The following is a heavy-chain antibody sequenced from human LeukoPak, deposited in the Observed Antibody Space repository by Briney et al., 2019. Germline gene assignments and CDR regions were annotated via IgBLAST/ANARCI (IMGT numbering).Heavy chain of an antibody. D-gene: IGHD3-10*02. CDR1: GFTFSSYS. J-gene: IGHJ6*04. Sequence: PGGSLTLSCAASGFTFSSYSMNWVRQAPGKGLEWVSSISSSSSYIYYADSVTGRFTISRDKAKSSLYLQMNSLRAEDTAVYYCAELGITMIGGVWGKGTTVTISS. V-gene: IGHV3-21*01. CDR3: AELGITMIGGV. CDR2: ISSSSSYI.